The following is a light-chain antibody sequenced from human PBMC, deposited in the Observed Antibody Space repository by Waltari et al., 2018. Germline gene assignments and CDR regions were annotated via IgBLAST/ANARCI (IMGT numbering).Light chain of an antibody. CDR3: QQYNTYAWT. Sequence: DIQMTQSPSTLSASVGDRVTITCRASQSISSWLAWYQQKPGKAPKLLIYKASSLESGVPSRFSCSGSGTEFSLTINSLQPDDFATYYCQQYNTYAWTFGQGTKVEI. CDR2: KAS. J-gene: IGKJ1*01. CDR1: QSISSW. V-gene: IGKV1-5*03.